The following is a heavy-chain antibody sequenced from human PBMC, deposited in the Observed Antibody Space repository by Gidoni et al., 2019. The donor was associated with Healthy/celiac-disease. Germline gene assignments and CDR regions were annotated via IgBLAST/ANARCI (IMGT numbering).Heavy chain of an antibody. Sequence: EVQLVQSGAEVIKPGESLTISCSGSGFSFTSYWIGWVRQMPGKGLEWMGIIYAGDSENRYSPTFQGQVTSSADKSISTAYLQLSSLKSSDNAMYYWERLRSPNWYFDLWGRGTLVTVSS. D-gene: IGHD3-10*01. J-gene: IGHJ2*01. CDR2: IYAGDSEN. V-gene: IGHV5-51*01. CDR1: GFSFTSYW. CDR3: ERLRSPNWYFDL.